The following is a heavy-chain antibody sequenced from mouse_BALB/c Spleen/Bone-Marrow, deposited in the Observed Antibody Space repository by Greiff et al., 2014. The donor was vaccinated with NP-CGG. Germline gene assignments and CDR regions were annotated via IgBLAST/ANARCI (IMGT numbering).Heavy chain of an antibody. J-gene: IGHJ4*01. CDR2: IYPGNVNT. V-gene: IGHV1S56*01. CDR1: GYTFTSYY. CDR3: ARHKWAMDY. D-gene: IGHD1-3*01. Sequence: VQLQQSGPELVKPGASVRISCKASGYTFTSYYIHWVKQRPGQGLEWIGWIYPGNVNTKYNEKFKVKATLTAYKSSSIAYMQLSSLTSEDSAVYFCARHKWAMDYWGQGTSVPVPS.